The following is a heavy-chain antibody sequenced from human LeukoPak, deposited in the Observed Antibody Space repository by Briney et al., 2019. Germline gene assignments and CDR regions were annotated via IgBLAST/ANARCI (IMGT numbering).Heavy chain of an antibody. CDR2: IRNKANSYTT. CDR3: AKYCGGDCYALDY. J-gene: IGHJ4*02. D-gene: IGHD2-21*02. CDR1: GFTFSDHY. V-gene: IGHV3-72*01. Sequence: GGSLRLSCAASGFTFSDHYMDWVRQAPGKGLEWVGRIRNKANSYTTEYAASVKGRFTISRDDSKNSLYLQMNGLKTDDTAVYYCAKYCGGDCYALDYWGQGTLVTVSS.